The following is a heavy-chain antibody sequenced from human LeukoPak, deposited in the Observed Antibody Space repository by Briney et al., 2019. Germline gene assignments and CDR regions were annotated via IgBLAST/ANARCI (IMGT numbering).Heavy chain of an antibody. D-gene: IGHD6-13*01. CDR2: ISYDGSNK. V-gene: IGHV3-30*04. Sequence: SGGSLRLSCAASGFTFSSYAMHWVRQAPGKGLEWVAVISYDGSNKYYADSVKGRFTISRGNSKNTLYLQMNSLRAEDTAVYYCARARGGQQLVVDYWGQGTLVTISS. CDR1: GFTFSSYA. CDR3: ARARGGQQLVVDY. J-gene: IGHJ4*02.